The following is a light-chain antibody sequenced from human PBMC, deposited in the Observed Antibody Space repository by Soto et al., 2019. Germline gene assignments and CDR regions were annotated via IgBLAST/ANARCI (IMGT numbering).Light chain of an antibody. CDR2: GAS. J-gene: IGKJ5*01. CDR1: KNINKY. CDR3: QQSYGTPIT. V-gene: IGKV1-39*01. Sequence: NQISQSPSALSAPVGGKVTIACRASKNINKYLTWYKQKPGKAPGLLIYGASNLEIGVTSRFSGNGSGTDFTLTVSSVQPEDFATYYCQQSYGTPITFGQGTRLEIK.